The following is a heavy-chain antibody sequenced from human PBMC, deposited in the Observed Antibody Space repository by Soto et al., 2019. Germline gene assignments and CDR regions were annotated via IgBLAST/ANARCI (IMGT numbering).Heavy chain of an antibody. D-gene: IGHD6-19*01. V-gene: IGHV3-30*18. Sequence: GGSLRLSCAASGFTFSSYGMHWIHQAPGKGLEWVAVISYDGSNKYYADSVKGRFTISRDNSKNTLYLQMNSLRAEDTAVYYCAKDRPAAGSQWLVPIWGRGXLVTVSS. CDR3: AKDRPAAGSQWLVPI. CDR2: ISYDGSNK. J-gene: IGHJ4*02. CDR1: GFTFSSYG.